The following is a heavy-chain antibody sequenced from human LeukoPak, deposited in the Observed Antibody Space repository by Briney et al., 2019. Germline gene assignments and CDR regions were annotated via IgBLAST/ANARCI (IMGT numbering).Heavy chain of an antibody. CDR1: GFAFSSYA. CDR2: IGGSGSST. V-gene: IGHV3-23*01. Sequence: GGSLRLSCAASGFAFSSYALSWVRQAPGKGLEWVSAIGGSGSSTYYADSVKGRSTISRDNSKNTLYLQMNSLRVEDTATYYCAKRDSHGSHPYYLDSWGQGALVTVSS. CDR3: AKRDSHGSHPYYLDS. D-gene: IGHD3-10*01. J-gene: IGHJ4*02.